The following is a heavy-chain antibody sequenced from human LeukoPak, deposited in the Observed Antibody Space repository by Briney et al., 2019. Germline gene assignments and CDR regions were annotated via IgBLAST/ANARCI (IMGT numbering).Heavy chain of an antibody. CDR3: ARDDCGDTCYPGGY. CDR1: GYIFTKYV. V-gene: IGHV1-3*01. J-gene: IGHJ4*02. CDR2: IKAGNGDT. D-gene: IGHD2-21*01. Sequence: ASVKVSCKGSGYIFTKYVVHWVRQAPGQRPEWMGWIKAGNGDTKYSQNFQDRLTITRDTSASTVYMALSSLTSEDTALYYCARDDCGDTCYPGGYWGQGTLVTVSS.